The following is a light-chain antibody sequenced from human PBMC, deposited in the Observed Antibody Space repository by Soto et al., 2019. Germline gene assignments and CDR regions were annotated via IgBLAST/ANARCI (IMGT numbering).Light chain of an antibody. CDR2: DAS. V-gene: IGKV1-39*01. CDR3: QQSYKTPWT. Sequence: DIQMSQSPPSLSASVGDRVTISCRASQSISRQLNWYQQKPGEAPKLLMYDASRLHSGVPSRFSGSGSGTDFSRTISSLQPEDFATYYCQQSYKTPWTFGQGTKVEIK. CDR1: QSISRQ. J-gene: IGKJ1*01.